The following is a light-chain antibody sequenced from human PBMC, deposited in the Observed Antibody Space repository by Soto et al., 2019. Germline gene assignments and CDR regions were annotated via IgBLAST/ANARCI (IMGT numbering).Light chain of an antibody. CDR3: QQRSHWLLP. Sequence: EIVLTQSPATLSLSPGERATLSCRASQSVSSYLAWYQQKPGQAPRLLIYDASNRATGIPARFSGSGSGTDVTLTISSLEPEGFAVYDWQQRSHWLLPFGGGTKVELQ. J-gene: IGKJ4*02. CDR1: QSVSSY. V-gene: IGKV3-11*01. CDR2: DAS.